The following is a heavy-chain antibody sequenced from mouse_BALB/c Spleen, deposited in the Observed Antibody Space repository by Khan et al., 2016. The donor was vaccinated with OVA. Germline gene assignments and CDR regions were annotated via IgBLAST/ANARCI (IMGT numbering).Heavy chain of an antibody. Sequence: EVQLVESGGDLVKPGGSLNLSCEASGFTFSSYGMSWLRQTPDKRLEWVATISNGGSYTYYPDSVKGRLTFPRDNAKNTLYLQMSSLKSEDTAMYCCGRHLVNTNVAWFAYWGQGTLVTVS. CDR1: GFTFSSYG. J-gene: IGHJ3*01. CDR3: GRHLVNTNVAWFAY. D-gene: IGHD2-3*01. V-gene: IGHV5-6*01. CDR2: ISNGGSYT.